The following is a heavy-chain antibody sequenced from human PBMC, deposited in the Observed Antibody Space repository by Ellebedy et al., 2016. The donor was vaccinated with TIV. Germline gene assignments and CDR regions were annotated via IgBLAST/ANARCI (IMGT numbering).Heavy chain of an antibody. J-gene: IGHJ4*02. CDR3: ARAPPRGSIAVAGNHFDY. CDR2: ISSSSSYI. Sequence: PGGSLRLSCAASGFTFTTFVMNWVRQAPGKGLEWVSSISSSSSYIYYADSVKGRFTISRDNAKNSLYLQMNSLRAEDTAVYYCARAPPRGSIAVAGNHFDYWGQGTLVTVSS. CDR1: GFTFTTFV. V-gene: IGHV3-21*01. D-gene: IGHD6-19*01.